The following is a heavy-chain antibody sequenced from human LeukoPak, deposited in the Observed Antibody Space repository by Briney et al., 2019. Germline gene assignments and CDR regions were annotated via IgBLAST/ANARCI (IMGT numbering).Heavy chain of an antibody. Sequence: GGSLRLPCAASGFTFSSYWMSWVRQAPGKGLEWVSYISSSGSTIYYADSVKGRFTISRDNAKNSLYLQMNSLRAEDTAVYYCAAGSEGEANDAFDIWGQGTMVTVSS. CDR3: AAGSEGEANDAFDI. CDR2: ISSSGSTI. CDR1: GFTFSSYW. J-gene: IGHJ3*02. D-gene: IGHD3-16*01. V-gene: IGHV3-48*04.